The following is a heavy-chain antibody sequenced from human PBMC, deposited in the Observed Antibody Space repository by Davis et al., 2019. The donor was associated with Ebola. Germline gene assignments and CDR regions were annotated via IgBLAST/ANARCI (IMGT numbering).Heavy chain of an antibody. J-gene: IGHJ4*02. CDR3: GGGDWAY. CDR2: IKQDGSDK. D-gene: IGHD2-21*01. V-gene: IGHV3-7*01. CDR1: GFTVSANY. Sequence: GESLKISCAASGFTVSANYMNRVRQAPGKGLEWVASIKQDGSDKYYVDSVKGRFTISRDNAKKSLYLQMNSLRAEDTAVYYCGGGDWAYWGQGTLVTVSS.